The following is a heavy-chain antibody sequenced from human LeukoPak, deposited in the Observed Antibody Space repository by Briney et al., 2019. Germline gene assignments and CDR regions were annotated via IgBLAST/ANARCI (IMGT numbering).Heavy chain of an antibody. D-gene: IGHD2-2*01. J-gene: IGHJ6*02. CDR2: IYYTGSA. CDR1: GGSISSGGYY. Sequence: TSQTLSLTCTVSGGSISSGGYYWSWIRQHPGKGLEWIGYIYYTGSAYYNPSLKSRVIISVDTSKNQFSLKLSSVTAADTAVYYCARRVVPAAYYYYYGMDVWGQGTLVTVSS. V-gene: IGHV4-31*03. CDR3: ARRVVPAAYYYYYGMDV.